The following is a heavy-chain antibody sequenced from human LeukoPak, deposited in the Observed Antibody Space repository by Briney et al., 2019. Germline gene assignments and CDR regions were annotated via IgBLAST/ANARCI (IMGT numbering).Heavy chain of an antibody. Sequence: SETLSLTCAVYGGSFSGYYWSWIRQSPQRGLEWIGYIYYSGRDYYNPALKSRVTLSVDTSKDQFSLELSSVTAADTAVYYCVRSSGSFRAFDVWGQGTRVTVSS. CDR1: GGSFSGYY. CDR2: IYYSGRD. CDR3: VRSSGSFRAFDV. V-gene: IGHV4-59*12. D-gene: IGHD1-26*01. J-gene: IGHJ3*01.